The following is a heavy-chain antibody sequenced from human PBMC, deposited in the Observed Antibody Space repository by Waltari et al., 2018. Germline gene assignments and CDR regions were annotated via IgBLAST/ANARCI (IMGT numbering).Heavy chain of an antibody. V-gene: IGHV4-31*03. CDR3: ATNHYGTGKGWFDP. J-gene: IGHJ5*02. CDR1: GGPISSGGYY. D-gene: IGHD3-10*01. Sequence: QVQLQESGPGLVKASETLSLTCTVSGGPISSGGYYWSWIRQHPGKGLEWIGSIYYTGRTAYNPSLKSRVSISVETSKNQFSLKLSSVTAADTAVYYCATNHYGTGKGWFDPWGQGTPVTVAS. CDR2: IYYTGRT.